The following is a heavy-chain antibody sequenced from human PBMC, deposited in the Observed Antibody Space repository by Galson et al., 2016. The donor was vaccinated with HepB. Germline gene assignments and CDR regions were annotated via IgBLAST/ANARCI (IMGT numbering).Heavy chain of an antibody. D-gene: IGHD4-17*01. Sequence: SLRLSCAASGFAFHDDWMHWVRQAPGKGLEWVGRSKHKAAGGTSDYANFVKDRFTISRDDSKATLYLALNSLEIGDTGVYYCATGGSYGDFGKHWGQGTLVTVSS. V-gene: IGHV3-15*07. CDR1: GFAFHDDW. CDR2: SKHKAAGGTS. CDR3: ATGGSYGDFGKH. J-gene: IGHJ4*02.